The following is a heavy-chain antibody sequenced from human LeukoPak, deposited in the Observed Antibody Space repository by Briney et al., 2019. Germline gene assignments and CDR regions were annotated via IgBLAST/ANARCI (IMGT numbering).Heavy chain of an antibody. CDR3: ARAYYDSSPSLLNY. D-gene: IGHD3-22*01. CDR1: GYTFTSYG. Sequence: ASVTVSCKASGYTFTSYGISWVRQAPGQGLEWMGWISAYNGNTNYAQKLQGRVTMTTDTSTSTAYMELRSLRSDDTAVYYCARAYYDSSPSLLNYWGQGTLVTVSS. J-gene: IGHJ4*02. V-gene: IGHV1-18*01. CDR2: ISAYNGNT.